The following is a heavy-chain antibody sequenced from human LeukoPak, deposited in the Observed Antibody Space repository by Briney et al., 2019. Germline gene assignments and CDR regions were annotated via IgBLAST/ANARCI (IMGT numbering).Heavy chain of an antibody. D-gene: IGHD3-9*01. J-gene: IGHJ4*02. CDR1: GFAFSSYS. V-gene: IGHV3-21*01. CDR3: ARESLLGDYDILTGYDY. Sequence: PGGSLRLSCAASGFAFSSYSMNWVRQAPGKGLEWVSSISSSSSYIYYADSVKGRFTISRDNAKNSLYLQMNSLRAEDTAVYYCARESLLGDYDILTGYDYWGQGTLVTVSS. CDR2: ISSSSSYI.